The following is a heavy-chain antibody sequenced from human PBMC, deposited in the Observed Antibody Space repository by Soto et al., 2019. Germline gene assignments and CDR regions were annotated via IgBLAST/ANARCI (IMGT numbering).Heavy chain of an antibody. D-gene: IGHD1-26*01. CDR1: VGSISSSSYY. J-gene: IGHJ4*02. CDR3: ARLNSLGYYFDY. Sequence: SETLSLTCTVSVGSISSSSYYWGWIRQPPGKGLEWIGSIYYSGSTYYNPSLKSRVTISVDTSKNQFSLKLSSVTAADTAVNYCARLNSLGYYFDYWGQGTLVTVSS. V-gene: IGHV4-39*01. CDR2: IYYSGST.